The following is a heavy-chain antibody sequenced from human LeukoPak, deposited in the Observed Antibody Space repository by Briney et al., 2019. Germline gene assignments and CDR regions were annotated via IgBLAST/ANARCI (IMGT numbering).Heavy chain of an antibody. CDR1: GFTFSTSA. D-gene: IGHD6-13*01. CDR3: EKDWASEWQQLRDYHAFDI. CDR2: IKSGGST. Sequence: PGGSLRLSCAASGFTFSTSAMSWVRPAPGKRLEWGSAIKSGGSTYYADPLKGRFTISRDNSKNTLYLPLNSLRADATAVHYCEKDWASEWQQLRDYHAFDIWGQGTMVSVSS. J-gene: IGHJ3*02. V-gene: IGHV3-23*01.